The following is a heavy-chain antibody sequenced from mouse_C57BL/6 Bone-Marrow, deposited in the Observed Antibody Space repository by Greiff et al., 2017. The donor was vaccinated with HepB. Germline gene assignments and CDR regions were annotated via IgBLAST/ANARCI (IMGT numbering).Heavy chain of an antibody. CDR2: IDPSDSET. CDR3: ARSGSDYGSKDY. J-gene: IGHJ2*01. Sequence: QVQLQQPGAELVRPGSSVKLSCKASGYTFTSYWMHWVKQRPIQGLEWIGNIDPSDSETHYNQKFKDKATLTVDKSSSTAYMQLSSLTSEDSAVYYCARSGSDYGSKDYWGQGTTLTVSA. CDR1: GYTFTSYW. V-gene: IGHV1-52*01. D-gene: IGHD1-1*01.